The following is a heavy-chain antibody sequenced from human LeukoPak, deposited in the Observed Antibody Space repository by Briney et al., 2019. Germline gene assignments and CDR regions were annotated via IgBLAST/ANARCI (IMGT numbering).Heavy chain of an antibody. J-gene: IGHJ6*02. Sequence: GGSLRLSCSASGFTFSSNAMSWVRQAPGKGLEWVANINPDGSETNYVDSVEGRFTISRDNAKNSLSLQMNSLRAEDTAVYYCARGHYGMDVWGQGTTVIVSS. CDR3: ARGHYGMDV. CDR1: GFTFSSNA. CDR2: INPDGSET. V-gene: IGHV3-7*03.